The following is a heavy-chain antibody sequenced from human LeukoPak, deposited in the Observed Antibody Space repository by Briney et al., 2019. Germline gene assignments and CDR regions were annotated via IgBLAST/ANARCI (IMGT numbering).Heavy chain of an antibody. D-gene: IGHD6-6*01. CDR3: ARDIIAARRRKGGNWFDP. CDR1: GGTFSSYA. J-gene: IGHJ5*02. Sequence: GASVKVSCTASGGTFSSYAISWVRQAPGQGLEWMGGIIPIFGTANYAQKFQGRVTMTRNTSISTAYMELSSLRSEDTAVYYCARDIIAARRRKGGNWFDPWGQGTLVTVSS. V-gene: IGHV1-69*05. CDR2: IIPIFGTA.